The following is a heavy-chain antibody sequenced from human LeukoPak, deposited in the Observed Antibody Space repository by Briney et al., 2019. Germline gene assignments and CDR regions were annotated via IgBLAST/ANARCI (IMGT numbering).Heavy chain of an antibody. V-gene: IGHV3-30*02. CDR2: IRYDGNIK. D-gene: IGHD2-15*01. CDR3: ARRGLPDV. Sequence: GGSLRLSCAASGFTFSSYDMHWVRQAPGKGLEWVAFIRYDGNIKYFADSVKGRFTISRDTSKNTLYLQMNSLRAEDTAVYYCARRGLPDVWGKGTTVTVSS. CDR1: GFTFSSYD. J-gene: IGHJ6*04.